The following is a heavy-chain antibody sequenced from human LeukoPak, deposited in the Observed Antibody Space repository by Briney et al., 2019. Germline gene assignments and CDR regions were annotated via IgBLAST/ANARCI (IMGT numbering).Heavy chain of an antibody. CDR2: ISVSGIT. CDR1: GLTFSSNS. V-gene: IGHV3-23*01. CDR3: AKGFSVRGRFDP. J-gene: IGHJ5*02. D-gene: IGHD2-15*01. Sequence: GGSLRLSCVASGLTFSSNSMSWVRQPPGMGLEWVSGISVSGITVYADSVMGRLTISRDNSKNTLYLQMNNLRAEDTALYYCAKGFSVRGRFDPWGQGTQVTVSS.